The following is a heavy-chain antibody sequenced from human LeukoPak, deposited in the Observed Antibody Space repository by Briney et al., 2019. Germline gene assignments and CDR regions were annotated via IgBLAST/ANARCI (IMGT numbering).Heavy chain of an antibody. D-gene: IGHD4-17*01. CDR2: IYSGGRT. V-gene: IGHV3-66*02. CDR1: RFTVRSNY. J-gene: IGHJ6*02. Sequence: GGSLRLSCAASRFTVRSNYMSWVRQAPGKGLEWVSVIYSGGRTYYADAVKGRFTISRDNSKNTLYLQMNSLRAEDTAVYYCAKAYGDYVYYYYGMDVWGQGTTVTVSS. CDR3: AKAYGDYVYYYYGMDV.